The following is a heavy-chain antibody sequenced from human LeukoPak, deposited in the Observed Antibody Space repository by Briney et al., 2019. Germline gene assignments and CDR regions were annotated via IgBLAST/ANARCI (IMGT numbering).Heavy chain of an antibody. CDR1: GYTFASYA. Sequence: GASVKVSCKASGYTFASYAISWVRQAPGQGLEWMGRISAYNGHTDYAQKLQGRVTMTTDTSTTTAYMELRSLRSDDTAVYYCARSGNYGLRYFDWLLTPLLFDYWGQGNLVTVSS. CDR3: ARSGNYGLRYFDWLLTPLLFDY. CDR2: ISAYNGHT. V-gene: IGHV1-18*01. D-gene: IGHD3-9*01. J-gene: IGHJ4*02.